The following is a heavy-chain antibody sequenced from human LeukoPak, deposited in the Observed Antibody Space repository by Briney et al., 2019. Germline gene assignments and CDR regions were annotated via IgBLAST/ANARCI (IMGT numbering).Heavy chain of an antibody. CDR2: FDPEDGET. V-gene: IGHV1-24*01. CDR3: ATGPRYCSSTSCSEGAFDI. CDR1: GYTLTELS. Sequence: ASVKVSCEVSGYTLTELSMHWVRQAPGKGLEWMGGFDPEDGETIYAQKFQGRVTMTEDTSTDTAYMELSSLRSEDTAVYYCATGPRYCSSTSCSEGAFDIWGQGTMVTVSS. D-gene: IGHD2-2*01. J-gene: IGHJ3*02.